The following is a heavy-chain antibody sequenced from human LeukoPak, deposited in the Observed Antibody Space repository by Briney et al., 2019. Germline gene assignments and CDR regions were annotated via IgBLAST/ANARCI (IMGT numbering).Heavy chain of an antibody. CDR2: ISYDGSNK. D-gene: IGHD1-26*01. J-gene: IGHJ4*02. CDR1: GFTFSSYA. CDR3: ARDQGPIVGASGEDY. V-gene: IGHV3-30-3*01. Sequence: PGGSLRLSCAASGFTFSSYAMHWVRQAPGKGLEWVAVISYDGSNKYYADSVKGRFTISRDNSKNTLRLQMNSLRAEDTAVYYCARDQGPIVGASGEDYWGQGTLVTVSS.